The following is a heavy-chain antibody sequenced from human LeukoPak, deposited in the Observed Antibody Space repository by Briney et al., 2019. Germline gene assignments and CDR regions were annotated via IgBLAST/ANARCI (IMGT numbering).Heavy chain of an antibody. CDR3: ATEVCTDKGDFDL. Sequence: GGSLRLSCEPSGFIFSNYWMSWVRQVPGKGLEWVANVNEEATETYYGDSVKGRFTISRDNANKELHLQMNSLRAEDTAMYYCATEVCTDKGDFDLWGRGTLVTVSS. D-gene: IGHD3-16*01. J-gene: IGHJ2*01. V-gene: IGHV3-7*02. CDR1: GFIFSNYW. CDR2: VNEEATET.